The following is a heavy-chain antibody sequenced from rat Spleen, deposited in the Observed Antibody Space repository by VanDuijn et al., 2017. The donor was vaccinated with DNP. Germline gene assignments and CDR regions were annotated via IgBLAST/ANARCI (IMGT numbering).Heavy chain of an antibody. Sequence: EVQLVESGGGLVQPGRSLKLSCAASGFTFSDYYMAWVRQAPTKGLEWVAYIRYDGGSIYYGDSVKGRFAISRDNAKSTLYLQMNSLRSEDMATYYCAKQGDYGGLDVWGQGTSVTASS. CDR1: GFTFSDYY. J-gene: IGHJ4*01. CDR2: IRYDGGSI. V-gene: IGHV5-22*01. D-gene: IGHD1-11*01. CDR3: AKQGDYGGLDV.